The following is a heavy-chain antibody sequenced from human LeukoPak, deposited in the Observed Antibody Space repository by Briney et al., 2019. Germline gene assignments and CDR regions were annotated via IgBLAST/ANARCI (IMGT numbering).Heavy chain of an antibody. Sequence: GGSLRLSCAASGFTFSDYSMNWVRQAPGKGLEWISYISSSGSTIYYADSVKGRFTISRDNAKNSLYLQMNSLRAEDTAVYYCARPLGTTGTTSGDYWGQGTLVTVSS. CDR2: ISSSGSTI. J-gene: IGHJ4*02. CDR3: ARPLGTTGTTSGDY. D-gene: IGHD1-1*01. CDR1: GFTFSDYS. V-gene: IGHV3-48*04.